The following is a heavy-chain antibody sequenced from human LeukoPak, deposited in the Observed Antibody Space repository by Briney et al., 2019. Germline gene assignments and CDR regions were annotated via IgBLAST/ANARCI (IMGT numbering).Heavy chain of an antibody. J-gene: IGHJ4*02. V-gene: IGHV1-46*01. CDR3: ARDCTNGVCYMNFDY. D-gene: IGHD2-8*01. CDR1: GYTFTSYY. Sequence: VASVKVSCKASGYTFTSYYMHWVRQAPGQGLEWMGIINPSGGSTSYAQKFQGRVAMTRDTSTSTVYMELSSLRSEDTAVYYCARDCTNGVCYMNFDYWGRGTLVTVSS. CDR2: INPSGGST.